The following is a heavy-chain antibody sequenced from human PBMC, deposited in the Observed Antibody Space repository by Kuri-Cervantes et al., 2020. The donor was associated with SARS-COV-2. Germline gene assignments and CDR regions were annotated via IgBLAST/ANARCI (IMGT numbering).Heavy chain of an antibody. J-gene: IGHJ5*02. D-gene: IGHD2-2*01. CDR2: ISYDGSNK. CDR3: ARDLHCSSTSCYSPWFDP. CDR1: GFTFSSYA. V-gene: IGHV3-30-3*01. Sequence: GESLKISCAASGFTFSSYAMHWVRQAPGKGLEWVAVISYDGSNKYYADSVKGRFTISRDNSKNTPYLQMNSLRAEDTAVYYCARDLHCSSTSCYSPWFDPWGQGTLVTVSS.